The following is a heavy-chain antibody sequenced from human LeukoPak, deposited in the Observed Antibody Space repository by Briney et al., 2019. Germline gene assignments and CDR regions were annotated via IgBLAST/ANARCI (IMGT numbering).Heavy chain of an antibody. CDR3: ARDPPYSSGFTTYYYGMDV. CDR2: ISAYNGNT. Sequence: ASVKVSCKASGYTFTSYGISWVRQAPGQGLEWMGWISAYNGNTNYAQKLQGRVTMTTDTSTSTAYMELGSLRSDDTAVYYCARDPPYSSGFTTYYYGMDVWGQGTTVTVSS. D-gene: IGHD6-19*01. V-gene: IGHV1-18*01. J-gene: IGHJ6*02. CDR1: GYTFTSYG.